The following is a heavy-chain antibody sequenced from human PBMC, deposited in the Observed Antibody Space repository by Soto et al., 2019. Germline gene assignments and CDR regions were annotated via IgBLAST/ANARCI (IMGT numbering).Heavy chain of an antibody. CDR1: GGSFSGYY. D-gene: IGHD3-16*02. CDR3: ARRHSVPYVWGSYRYRGYFDY. CDR2: INHSGST. V-gene: IGHV4-34*01. Sequence: PSETLSLTCAVYGGSFSGYYWSWIRQPPGKGLEWIGEINHSGSTNYNPSLKSRVTISVDTSKNQFSLKLSSVTAADTAVYYCARRHSVPYVWGSYRYRGYFDYWGQGTLVTVS. J-gene: IGHJ4*02.